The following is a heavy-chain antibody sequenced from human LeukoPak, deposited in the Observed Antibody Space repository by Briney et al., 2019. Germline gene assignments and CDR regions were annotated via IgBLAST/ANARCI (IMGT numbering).Heavy chain of an antibody. CDR2: ISYSGNT. J-gene: IGHJ1*01. CDR3: AGLGVMVLVYQSES. D-gene: IGHD2-8*01. CDR1: GGSVSSSKYL. V-gene: IGHV4-39*07. Sequence: SETLSLTCAVSGGSVSSSKYLWGWIRQPPGKELEWIGSISYSGNTDYNPSLKSQVTLSVDTSKNQFSLKLTSVTAADSAVYYCAGLGVMVLVYQSESWGQGTPVTVSS.